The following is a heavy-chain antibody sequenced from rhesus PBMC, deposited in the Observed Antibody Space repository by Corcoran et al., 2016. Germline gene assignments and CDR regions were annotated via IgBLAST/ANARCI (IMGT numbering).Heavy chain of an antibody. CDR3: ARVNWNYWLRGLDS. J-gene: IGHJ6*01. CDR2: IYGNSAST. D-gene: IGHD1-26*01. Sequence: QVQLQQWGEGLVKPSETLSLTCAVYGGSISGYYYWSWIRQPPGKGLEWIGYIYGNSASTNYHPSLKNRVPISKDTSNNQFSLKLSSVTAADTAVYYCARVNWNYWLRGLDSWGQGVVVTVSS. CDR1: GGSISGYYY. V-gene: IGHV4-73*01.